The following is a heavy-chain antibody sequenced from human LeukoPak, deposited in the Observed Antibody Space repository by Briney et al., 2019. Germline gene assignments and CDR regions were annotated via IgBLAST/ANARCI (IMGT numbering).Heavy chain of an antibody. CDR2: INPNSGGT. CDR1: GYTFTGYY. CDR3: ARAAWDSSGWYGTLFDY. V-gene: IGHV1-2*02. J-gene: IGHJ4*02. Sequence: PWASVKVSCKASGYTFTGYYMHWVRQAPGQGLGWMGWINPNSGGTNYAQKFQGRVTMTRDTSISTAYMELSRLRSDDTAVYYCARAAWDSSGWYGTLFDYWGQGTLVTVSS. D-gene: IGHD6-19*01.